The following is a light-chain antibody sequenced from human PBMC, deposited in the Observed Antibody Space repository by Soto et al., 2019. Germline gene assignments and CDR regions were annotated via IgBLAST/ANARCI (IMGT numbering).Light chain of an antibody. J-gene: IGKJ4*01. CDR1: QSVGSY. V-gene: IGKV3-11*02. Sequence: EIEVSQYPATLSLSPGERATLSCRTSQSVGSYLAWYQKKPGQAPRLLIYDASNRATGIPARFSGGGSGREFTLTISSLEPEDFAVYYCQQRSNWPPLTFGGGTKVEI. CDR3: QQRSNWPPLT. CDR2: DAS.